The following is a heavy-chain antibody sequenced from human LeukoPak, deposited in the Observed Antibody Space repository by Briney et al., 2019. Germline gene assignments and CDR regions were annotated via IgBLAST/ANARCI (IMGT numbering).Heavy chain of an antibody. Sequence: PGGSLRLSCAASGFTFDDYAMHWVRQAPGKGLEWVSGISWNSGSVDYADSVKGRFTISRDNAKNSLYLQINSLRAEDMAFYYCAKDLGGSYYRGAGAFDIWGQGTMVTVSS. V-gene: IGHV3-9*03. CDR3: AKDLGGSYYRGAGAFDI. CDR2: ISWNSGSV. J-gene: IGHJ3*02. CDR1: GFTFDDYA. D-gene: IGHD1-26*01.